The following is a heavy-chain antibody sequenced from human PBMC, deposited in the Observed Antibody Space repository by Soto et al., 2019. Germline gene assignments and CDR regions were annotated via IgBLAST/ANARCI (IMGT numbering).Heavy chain of an antibody. J-gene: IGHJ4*02. D-gene: IGHD3-3*01. CDR1: GGSISSSSYY. CDR3: ARHDHYDFWSGYIPYFDY. CDR2: IYYSGST. V-gene: IGHV4-39*01. Sequence: SETLSLTCTVSGGSISSSSYYWGWIRQPPGKGLEWIGSIYYSGSTYYNPSLKSRVTISVDTSKNQFSLKLSSVTAADTAVYYCARHDHYDFWSGYIPYFDYWGQGTLVTVSS.